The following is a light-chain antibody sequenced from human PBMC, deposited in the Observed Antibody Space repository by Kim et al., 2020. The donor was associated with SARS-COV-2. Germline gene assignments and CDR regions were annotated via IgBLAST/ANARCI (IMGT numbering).Light chain of an antibody. CDR3: QKYNDMPWT. Sequence: EIVMTQSPATLSVSPGERVTLSCRASQSISSNLGWYQQKPGQAPRLLIYGASTRATGIPARFSGSGSGTEFTLTIGSLQSEDFAVYCYQKYNDMPWTFGRVTKVDI. J-gene: IGKJ1*01. CDR2: GAS. V-gene: IGKV3-15*01. CDR1: QSISSN.